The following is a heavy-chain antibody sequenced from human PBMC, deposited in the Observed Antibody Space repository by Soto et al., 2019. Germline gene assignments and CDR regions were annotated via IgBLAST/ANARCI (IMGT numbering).Heavy chain of an antibody. Sequence: ASVKVYCKASGYTFTSYGISWVRQAPGQGLEWKGWISAYNDNTNYAQKLQGRVTMTTDTSTSTAYTELRSLKSDVTAVYYCARDVYAVGYNKPFDPWGQGTLVTVSS. V-gene: IGHV1-18*01. CDR2: ISAYNDNT. CDR1: GYTFTSYG. J-gene: IGHJ5*02. D-gene: IGHD5-18*01. CDR3: ARDVYAVGYNKPFDP.